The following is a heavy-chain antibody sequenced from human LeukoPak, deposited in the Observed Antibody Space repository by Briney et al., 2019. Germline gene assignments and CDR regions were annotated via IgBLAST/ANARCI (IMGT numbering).Heavy chain of an antibody. CDR3: ARVPARDCSGGSCYLDY. J-gene: IGHJ4*02. CDR1: GGSISSSSYY. V-gene: IGHV4-39*07. D-gene: IGHD2-15*01. Sequence: SETLSLTCTASGGSISSSSYYWGWIRQPPGKGLEWIGSIHYSGSTYYNPSLKSRVTISVDTSKNQFSLKLSSVTAADTAVYYCARVPARDCSGGSCYLDYWGQGTLVTVSS. CDR2: IHYSGST.